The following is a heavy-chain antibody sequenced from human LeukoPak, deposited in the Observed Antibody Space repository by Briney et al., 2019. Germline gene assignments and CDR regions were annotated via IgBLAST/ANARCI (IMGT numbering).Heavy chain of an antibody. CDR1: GGSFSGYY. V-gene: IGHV4-34*01. CDR2: INHSGST. CDR3: ARGRGYSSSWYPFDY. Sequence: SETLSLTCAVYGGSFSGYYWSWIRQPPGKGLEWIGEINHSGSTNYNPSLKSRVTISVDASKNQFSLKLSSVTAADTAVYYCARGRGYSSSWYPFDYWGQGTLVTVSS. D-gene: IGHD6-13*01. J-gene: IGHJ4*02.